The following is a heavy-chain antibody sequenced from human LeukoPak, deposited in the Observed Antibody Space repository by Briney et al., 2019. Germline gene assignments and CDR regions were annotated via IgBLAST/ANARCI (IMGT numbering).Heavy chain of an antibody. D-gene: IGHD6-19*01. CDR2: ISYDGSNK. V-gene: IGHV3-30-3*01. J-gene: IGHJ3*02. Sequence: GGSLRLSCAASGFTFSSYAMHWVRQAPGKGLEWVAVISYDGSNKYYADSVKGRFTISRDNSKNTLYLQMNSLRAEDTAVYYCAKGAVAGPTVDAFDIWGQGTMVTVSS. CDR1: GFTFSSYA. CDR3: AKGAVAGPTVDAFDI.